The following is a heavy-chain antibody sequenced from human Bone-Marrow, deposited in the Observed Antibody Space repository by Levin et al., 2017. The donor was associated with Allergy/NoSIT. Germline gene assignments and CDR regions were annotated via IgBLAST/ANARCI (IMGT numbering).Heavy chain of an antibody. J-gene: IGHJ5*02. CDR3: AREAAGYSSSALDP. CDR1: GFTFSSYG. D-gene: IGHD6-13*01. Sequence: LSLTCAASGFTFSSYGMHWVRQGPGKGLEWVAVIRYDGSNKYYADTVKGRFSISRDNSKNTLSLQMYNLRVEDTGVYYCAREAAGYSSSALDPWGQGTRVTVSP. V-gene: IGHV3-33*01. CDR2: IRYDGSNK.